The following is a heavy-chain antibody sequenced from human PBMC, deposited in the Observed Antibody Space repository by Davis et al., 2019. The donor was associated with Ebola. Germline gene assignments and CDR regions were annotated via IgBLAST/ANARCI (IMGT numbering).Heavy chain of an antibody. V-gene: IGHV1-69*04. CDR1: GGTFSSYA. J-gene: IGHJ4*02. D-gene: IGHD1-26*01. Sequence: SVKVSCKASGGTFSSYAISWVRQAPGQGLEWMGRIIPILGIANYAQKFQGRVTMTTDTSTSTAYMELRSLRSDDTAVYYCARGLIAGPIDYWGQGTLVTVSS. CDR3: ARGLIAGPIDY. CDR2: IIPILGIA.